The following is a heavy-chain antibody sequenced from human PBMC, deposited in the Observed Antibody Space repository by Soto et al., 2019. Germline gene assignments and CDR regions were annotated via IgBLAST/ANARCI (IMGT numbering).Heavy chain of an antibody. Sequence: QVQLQESGPGLVKPSETLSLTCTVSGGSISSYYWNWIRQPPGKGLEWIGYIYYSGSTNYNPSLKSRVTLSVDTSKNQCSLMLSSVTAAYTAVDYCARRPWFGHAFDIWGQGTMVTVSS. D-gene: IGHD3-10*01. V-gene: IGHV4-59*08. CDR2: IYYSGST. J-gene: IGHJ3*02. CDR3: ARRPWFGHAFDI. CDR1: GGSISSYY.